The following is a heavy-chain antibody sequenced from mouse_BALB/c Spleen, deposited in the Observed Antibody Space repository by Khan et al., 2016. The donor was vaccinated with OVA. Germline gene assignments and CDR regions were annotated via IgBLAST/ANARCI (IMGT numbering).Heavy chain of an antibody. Sequence: QVQLQQSGAELVRPGSSVKISCKASGYAFSSYWMNWVKQRPGQGLEWIGQIYPGDGDTNYNGKFKGKATLTAAKSSSTAYMQLSSLTSEDSAVYFCAGKGAGGHAMDDWGQGTSVTVSS. V-gene: IGHV1-80*01. CDR3: AGKGAGGHAMDD. J-gene: IGHJ4*01. CDR2: IYPGDGDT. CDR1: GYAFSSYW.